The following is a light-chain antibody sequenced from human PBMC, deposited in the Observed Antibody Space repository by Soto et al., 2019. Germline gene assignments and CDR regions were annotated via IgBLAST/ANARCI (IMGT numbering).Light chain of an antibody. CDR3: CSSAAGNTILV. CDR2: DVS. Sequence: QSALTQPRSVSGSPGQSITISCTGTSSDVGGYNYVSWYRQHPGKAPKLMIYDVSKRPSGVPDRFSGSKSGNTASLTISGRRAEDEDDYYYCSSAAGNTILVFGGGTKLTVL. J-gene: IGLJ2*01. V-gene: IGLV2-11*01. CDR1: SSDVGGYNY.